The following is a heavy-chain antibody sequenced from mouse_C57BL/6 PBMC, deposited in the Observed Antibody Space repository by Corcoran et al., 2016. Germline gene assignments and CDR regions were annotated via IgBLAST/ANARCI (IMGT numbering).Heavy chain of an antibody. CDR2: IYPGDGDT. CDR3: AREEIYYYGSSYYFDY. D-gene: IGHD1-1*01. CDR1: GYAFSSYW. J-gene: IGHJ2*01. Sequence: QVQLQQSGAELVKPGASVKISCKASGYAFSSYWMNWVKQRPGKGLEWIGQIYPGDGDTNYNGKFKGKATLTADKSSSTAYMQLSSLTSEDSAVYFCAREEIYYYGSSYYFDYWGQGTTLTVSS. V-gene: IGHV1-80*01.